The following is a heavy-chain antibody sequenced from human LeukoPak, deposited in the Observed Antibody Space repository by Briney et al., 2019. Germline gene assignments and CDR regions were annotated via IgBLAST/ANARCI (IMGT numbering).Heavy chain of an antibody. CDR2: IFYSVTT. Sequence: SETLSLTCTVSGGSISDSSYYWGWVREPPGKGLEWLGNIFYSVTTHYNPSLKSRVPISADTSKNQFSLRLSSVTAADTAIFYCARHLTPVAATPRSWFARWGEGTLVTVSS. V-gene: IGHV4-39*01. CDR1: GGSISDSSYY. D-gene: IGHD6-19*01. CDR3: ARHLTPVAATPRSWFAR. J-gene: IGHJ5*02.